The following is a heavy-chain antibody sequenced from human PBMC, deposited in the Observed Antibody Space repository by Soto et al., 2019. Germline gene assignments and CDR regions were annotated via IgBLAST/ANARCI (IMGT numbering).Heavy chain of an antibody. D-gene: IGHD1-1*01. Sequence: QVQLQESGPGLVKPSETLSLTCTVSGASLSNCYWSWIRQPPGKGLEWIGYIYYSGRTNYNPSLKSRLTMSVDTSKNQVSLKLNSVTAADTAVYYCARNDHGGNPFFANWGQGTLVTVSS. CDR2: IYYSGRT. V-gene: IGHV4-59*01. J-gene: IGHJ4*02. CDR3: ARNDHGGNPFFAN. CDR1: GASLSNCY.